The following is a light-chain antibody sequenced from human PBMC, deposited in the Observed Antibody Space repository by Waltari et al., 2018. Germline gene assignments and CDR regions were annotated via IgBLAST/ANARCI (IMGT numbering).Light chain of an antibody. CDR1: RSNIGAVYD. CDR3: QSYDSSLSGPVV. V-gene: IGLV1-40*01. J-gene: IGLJ2*01. CDR2: RNN. Sequence: QSVLTQPPSVSGAPGQTVTIPCTGSRSNIGAVYDVHWYQQVPGTAPKLLIFRNNNRPSGVPDRFSGSKSCTSASLAITGLRAEDEAYYYCQSYDSSLSGPVVFGGGTRLIVL.